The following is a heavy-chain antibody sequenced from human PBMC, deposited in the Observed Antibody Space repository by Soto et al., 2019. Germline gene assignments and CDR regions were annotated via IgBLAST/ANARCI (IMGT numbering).Heavy chain of an antibody. CDR3: VRDLHEPLATDALRVAN. Sequence: EMQLVESGGGLVQPGGSLRLSCAASGFTFSSYEMHWVRQAPGKGLEWTSYISSTGSGTHYADSVKGRFTMSRDNTKNSVSLQMSSLRAEDTAVYYCVRDLHEPLATDALRVANWGQGTQVTVSS. V-gene: IGHV3-48*03. J-gene: IGHJ4*02. CDR2: ISSTGSGT. CDR1: GFTFSSYE. D-gene: IGHD2-15*01.